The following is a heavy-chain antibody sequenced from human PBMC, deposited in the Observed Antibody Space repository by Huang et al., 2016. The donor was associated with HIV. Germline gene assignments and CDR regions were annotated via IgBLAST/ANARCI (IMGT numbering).Heavy chain of an antibody. CDR1: GYTFTSYY. J-gene: IGHJ6*04. V-gene: IGHV1-46*03. Sequence: QVQLVQSGAEVKKPGASVRVSCKASGYTFTSYYMHWWIQAHGQGLEWMGIINSIGGSTTYAQKFQGRVTMTRDTSTSTVYMELSNLRSEDTAVYYCARERRGFGMDVWGKGTTVTVSS. CDR2: INSIGGST. CDR3: ARERRGFGMDV.